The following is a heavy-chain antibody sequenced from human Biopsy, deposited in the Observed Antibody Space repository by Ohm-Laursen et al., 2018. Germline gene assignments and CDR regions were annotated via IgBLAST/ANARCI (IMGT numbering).Heavy chain of an antibody. CDR1: GYTFTSYG. CDR2: LNPVSGNS. D-gene: IGHD1-7*01. V-gene: IGHV1-8*01. Sequence: ASVKVSCNASGYTFTSYGITWVRQASGQGPEWIGWLNPVSGNSNFGQKFRGRVTVTSDTSISTAYMELSDLTSDDTATYYCGRAVRNQLLTDPWGQGTLVTVTS. CDR3: GRAVRNQLLTDP. J-gene: IGHJ5*02.